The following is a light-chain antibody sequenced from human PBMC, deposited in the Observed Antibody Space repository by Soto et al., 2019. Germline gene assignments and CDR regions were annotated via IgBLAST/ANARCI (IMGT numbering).Light chain of an antibody. CDR3: QQYNSYSWT. V-gene: IGKV1-5*03. Sequence: DIQMTQSPSTLSASVGDRVTITCRASQSVSSWLAWYQQKPGKAPKLLIYKASSLEGGVPSRFSASGSGTEFTLTISSLQPDDFATYYCQQYNSYSWTFGQGTKVEIK. CDR1: QSVSSW. CDR2: KAS. J-gene: IGKJ1*01.